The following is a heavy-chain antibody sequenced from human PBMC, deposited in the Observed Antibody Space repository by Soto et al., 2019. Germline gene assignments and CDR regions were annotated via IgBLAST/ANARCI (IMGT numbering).Heavy chain of an antibody. V-gene: IGHV3-23*01. J-gene: IGHJ4*02. CDR1: GFTFSSYA. CDR2: ISGSGGST. D-gene: IGHD2-2*01. Sequence: GGSLSLSCAASGFTFSSYAMSWVRQAPGKGLEWVSAISGSGGSTYYADSVKGRFTISRDNSKNTLYLQMNSLRAEDTAVYYCAKDGQGVNIVVVPAAIPAYYFDYWGQGTLVTVSS. CDR3: AKDGQGVNIVVVPAAIPAYYFDY.